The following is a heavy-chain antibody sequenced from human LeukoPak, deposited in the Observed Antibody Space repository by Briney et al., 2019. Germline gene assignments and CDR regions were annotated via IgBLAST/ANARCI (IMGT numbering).Heavy chain of an antibody. J-gene: IGHJ6*03. D-gene: IGHD3-9*01. CDR1: GFPLSDYY. CDR2: ISTGGSTI. Sequence: KAGGSLRLSCAASGFPLSDYYMTWIRQAPGKGLEWVSYISTGGSTIYYADSVKGRFTISRDNAKNSLYLQMNSLRAEDTAVYYCARDGVLRYFDWLFPYYMDVWGKGTTVTVSS. V-gene: IGHV3-11*01. CDR3: ARDGVLRYFDWLFPYYMDV.